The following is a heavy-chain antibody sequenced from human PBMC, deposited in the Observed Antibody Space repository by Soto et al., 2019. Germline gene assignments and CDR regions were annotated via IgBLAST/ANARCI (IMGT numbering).Heavy chain of an antibody. CDR1: GFTFSSYG. J-gene: IGHJ6*02. CDR2: ISYDGSNK. D-gene: IGHD3-22*01. V-gene: IGHV3-30*18. CDR3: AKDAYDSSGYYEMNYYYYGMDV. Sequence: GGSLRLSCAASGFTFSSYGMHWVRQAPGKGLEWVAVISYDGSNKYYADSVKGRFTISRDNSKNTLYLQMNSLRAEDTAVYYCAKDAYDSSGYYEMNYYYYGMDVWGQGTTVTVSS.